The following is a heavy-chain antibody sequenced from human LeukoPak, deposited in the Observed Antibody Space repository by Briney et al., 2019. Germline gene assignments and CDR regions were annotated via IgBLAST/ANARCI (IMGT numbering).Heavy chain of an antibody. Sequence: ASVKVSCKASGYTFTSYDINWVRQATGQGLEWMGWMNPNSGNTGYAQKFQGRVTMTRNTSISAAYMELSSLRSEDTAVYYCARVGLSIDWFDPWGQGTLVTVSS. V-gene: IGHV1-8*01. CDR2: MNPNSGNT. J-gene: IGHJ5*02. D-gene: IGHD2-2*01. CDR1: GYTFTSYD. CDR3: ARVGLSIDWFDP.